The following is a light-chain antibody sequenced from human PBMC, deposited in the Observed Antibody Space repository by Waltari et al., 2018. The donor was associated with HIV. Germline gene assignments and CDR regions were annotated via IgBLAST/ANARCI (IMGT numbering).Light chain of an antibody. CDR2: AAS. Sequence: DIQMTQSPSSLSASVGDRVTITCRAPQSISHNLNWYQKTGGKGPRLLIFAASNWHSGVPSRFSVRGSGTVFNLSVNKLQPEDCATYDCQQTLRTPHTFGPGTRLEIK. CDR3: QQTLRTPHT. CDR1: QSISHN. J-gene: IGKJ5*01. V-gene: IGKV1-39*01.